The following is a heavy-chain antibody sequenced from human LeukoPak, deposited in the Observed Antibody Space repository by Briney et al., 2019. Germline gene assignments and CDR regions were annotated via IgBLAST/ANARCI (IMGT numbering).Heavy chain of an antibody. Sequence: GASVKVSCKTSGYTFTSYYMHWVRQAPGQGLEWMGWVNPTSGGTNYVQKFQGRVTMTRDTSISTAYMELSRLTSDDTAVYYCARGVTVAGIGWFDPWGQGTLVTVSS. J-gene: IGHJ5*02. V-gene: IGHV1-2*02. CDR1: GYTFTSYY. CDR3: ARGVTVAGIGWFDP. D-gene: IGHD6-19*01. CDR2: VNPTSGGT.